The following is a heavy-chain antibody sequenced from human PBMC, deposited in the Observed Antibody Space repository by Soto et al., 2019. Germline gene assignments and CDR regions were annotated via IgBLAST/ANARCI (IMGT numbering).Heavy chain of an antibody. CDR1: GFTFSSYG. CDR3: AIEAATTRYYGMDL. CDR2: IWYDGSNK. Sequence: QVQLVESGGGVVQPGRSLRLSCAASGFTFSSYGMHWVRQAPGKGLEWVAVIWYDGSNKYYADSVKGRFTISRDNSKNPLYLQMNSLRAEDTAVYYCAIEAATTRYYGMDLWGQGTPVTVSS. V-gene: IGHV3-33*01. D-gene: IGHD1-7*01. J-gene: IGHJ6*02.